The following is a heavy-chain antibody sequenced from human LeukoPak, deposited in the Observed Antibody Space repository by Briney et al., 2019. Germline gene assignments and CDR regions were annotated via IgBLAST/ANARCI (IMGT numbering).Heavy chain of an antibody. D-gene: IGHD6-6*01. CDR1: GFTFSEYY. CDR3: ARVFRRSSGRAIDY. J-gene: IGHJ4*02. Sequence: SGGSLRLSCAASGFTFSEYYMSWIRQAPGKGLEWVANIKEDGSEKYYVDSVKGRFTISRDNTENSLYLQMNSLRAEDTAVYYCARVFRRSSGRAIDYWGQGTLVTVSS. CDR2: IKEDGSEK. V-gene: IGHV3-7*01.